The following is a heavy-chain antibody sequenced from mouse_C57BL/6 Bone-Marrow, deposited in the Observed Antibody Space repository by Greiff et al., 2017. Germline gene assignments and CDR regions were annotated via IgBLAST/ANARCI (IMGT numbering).Heavy chain of an antibody. Sequence: QVQLQQPGAELVKPGASVKLSCKASGYTFTSYWMHWVKQRPGQGLEWIGMIHPNSGSTNYNEKFKSKATLTVDKSSSTAYMQLRSLTSEDSAVYYCAWYYGSSLYWYFDVWGTGTTVTVSS. CDR3: AWYYGSSLYWYFDV. D-gene: IGHD1-1*01. V-gene: IGHV1-64*01. J-gene: IGHJ1*03. CDR1: GYTFTSYW. CDR2: IHPNSGST.